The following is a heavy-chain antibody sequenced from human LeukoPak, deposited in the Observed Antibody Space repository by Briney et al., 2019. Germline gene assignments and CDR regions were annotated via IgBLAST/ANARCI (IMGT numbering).Heavy chain of an antibody. D-gene: IGHD3-10*01. Sequence: PGGSLRLSCAASGFTFSSYSMNWVRQAPGKGLEWVSSISSSSSYIYYADSVKGRFTISRDNAKNSLYLQMNSLRAEDTAVYYCVVRGVRGYYGMDVWGQGTTVTVSS. CDR2: ISSSSSYI. CDR3: VVRGVRGYYGMDV. J-gene: IGHJ6*02. CDR1: GFTFSSYS. V-gene: IGHV3-21*01.